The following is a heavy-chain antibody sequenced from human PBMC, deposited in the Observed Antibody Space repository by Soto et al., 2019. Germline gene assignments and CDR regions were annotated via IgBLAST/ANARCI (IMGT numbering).Heavy chain of an antibody. D-gene: IGHD4-17*01. CDR3: ARVGGDDFGDSGGFDY. Sequence: PSETLSLTCTVSGGSIRYYCWTWIRQPPGEGLEWIGYIYYSGRTNYNPSLKSRVSISVDTSKNHFSLQLRSVTAADTAVYYCARVGGDDFGDSGGFDYWGQGTLVTVSS. V-gene: IGHV4-59*01. CDR1: GGSIRYYC. CDR2: IYYSGRT. J-gene: IGHJ4*02.